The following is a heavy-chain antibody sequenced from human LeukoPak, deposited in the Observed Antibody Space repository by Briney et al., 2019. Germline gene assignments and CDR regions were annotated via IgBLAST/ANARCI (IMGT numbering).Heavy chain of an antibody. D-gene: IGHD1-1*01. Sequence: ASVKVSCKASGYTFTSYGISWVRQAPGQGLEWMGWISAYNGNTNYAQKLQGRVTMTTDTSTSTAYMELRSLRSDDTAVYYYARVTGTKGSNWFDPWGQGTLVTASP. CDR2: ISAYNGNT. J-gene: IGHJ5*02. CDR3: ARVTGTKGSNWFDP. V-gene: IGHV1-18*01. CDR1: GYTFTSYG.